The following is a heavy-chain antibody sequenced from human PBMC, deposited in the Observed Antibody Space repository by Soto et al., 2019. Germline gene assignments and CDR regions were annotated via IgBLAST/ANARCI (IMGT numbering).Heavy chain of an antibody. V-gene: IGHV3-53*01. D-gene: IGHD3-16*01. CDR3: ARLFHGLPDYAMDV. J-gene: IGHJ6*02. CDR2: SYSDGRT. CDR1: GFTVTTTS. Sequence: GGSLRLSCAASGFTVTTTSMSWVRQAPGKGLEWVSVSYSDGRTHFAESVKGRFTISRDNSKNTLDLQMNSLRAEDTALYFCARLFHGLPDYAMDVWGQGTTVTVSS.